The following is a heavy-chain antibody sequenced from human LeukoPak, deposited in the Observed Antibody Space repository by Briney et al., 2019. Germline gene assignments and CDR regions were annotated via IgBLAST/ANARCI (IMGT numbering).Heavy chain of an antibody. J-gene: IGHJ3*02. D-gene: IGHD6-19*01. Sequence: PSETLSLTCAVYGGSFSGYYWSWIRQPPGKGLEWIGEINHSGSTNYNPSLKSRVTISVDTSKNQFSLKLSSVTAADTAVYYCARSSGYSSGWRDAFDIWGQGTMVTVSS. CDR2: INHSGST. CDR1: GGSFSGYY. V-gene: IGHV4-34*01. CDR3: ARSSGYSSGWRDAFDI.